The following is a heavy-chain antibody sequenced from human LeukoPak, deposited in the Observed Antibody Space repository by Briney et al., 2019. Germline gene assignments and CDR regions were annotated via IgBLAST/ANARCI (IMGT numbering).Heavy chain of an antibody. CDR2: IGGGGSST. J-gene: IGHJ4*02. Sequence: GRSLRLSCAASGFTLSNSAMSWVRQPPGKGLEWVSAIGGGGSSTFYTDSVKGRFTISRDNSKNTLYLQLNSLRAEDRAVYYCAKQRYSGATSSWYFDYWGEGTLVAVSS. CDR3: AKQRYSGATSSWYFDY. CDR1: GFTLSNSA. V-gene: IGHV3-23*01. D-gene: IGHD6-13*01.